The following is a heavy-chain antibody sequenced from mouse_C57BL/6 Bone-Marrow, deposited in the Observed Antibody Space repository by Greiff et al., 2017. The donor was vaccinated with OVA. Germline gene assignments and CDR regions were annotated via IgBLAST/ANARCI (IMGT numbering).Heavy chain of an antibody. CDR1: GYTFTSYT. CDR3: TRGYYFDC. J-gene: IGHJ2*01. CDR2: IDPTNDYT. V-gene: IGHV1-4*01. Sequence: QVQLQQSGAELARPGASVKMSCKASGYTFTSYTIHWVKQRPGQGLEWIGYIDPTNDYTNYNQKFKGKATLTADKSSSTAYMQLSSLTSEDSAVYYCTRGYYFDCWGRGNALTVTA.